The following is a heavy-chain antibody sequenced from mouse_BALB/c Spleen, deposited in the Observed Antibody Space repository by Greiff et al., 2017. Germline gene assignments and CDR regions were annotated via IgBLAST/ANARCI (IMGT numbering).Heavy chain of an antibody. D-gene: IGHD1-1*01. CDR3: ARSSYYYGSSHYYAMDY. J-gene: IGHJ4*01. Sequence: QVQLKQSGAELMKPGASVKISCKATGYTFSSYWIEWVKQRPGHGLEWIGEILPGSGSTNYNEKFKGKATFTADTSSNTAYMQLSSLTSEDSAVYYCARSSYYYGSSHYYAMDYWGQGTSVTVSS. V-gene: IGHV1-9*01. CDR2: ILPGSGST. CDR1: GYTFSSYW.